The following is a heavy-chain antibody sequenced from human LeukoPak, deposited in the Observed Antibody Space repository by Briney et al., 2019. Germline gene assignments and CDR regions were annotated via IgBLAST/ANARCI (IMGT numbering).Heavy chain of an antibody. CDR3: VRESFAARWD. J-gene: IGHJ4*02. V-gene: IGHV3-48*03. D-gene: IGHD6-6*01. Sequence: GGSLRLSCAASGFTFSSYEMNWVRQAPGKGLEWVSYISSSGSTIYYADSVKGRFTISRDNAKNSLYLQMNSLRAEDTAVYYCVRESFAARWDWGQGTLVTVSS. CDR2: ISSSGSTI. CDR1: GFTFSSYE.